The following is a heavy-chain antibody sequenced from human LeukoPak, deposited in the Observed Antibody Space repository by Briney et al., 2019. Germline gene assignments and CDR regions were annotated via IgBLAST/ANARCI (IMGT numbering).Heavy chain of an antibody. CDR1: GFTFSSYW. D-gene: IGHD3-22*01. J-gene: IGHJ4*02. V-gene: IGHV3-7*01. Sequence: PGGSLRLSCAASGFTFSSYWMSWVRQAPGKGLEWVANIKQDGSEKYYVDSVKGRFTISRDNAKNSLYLQMNSLRAEDTAVCYCARDRFPYYYDSSGYYSLGYWGQGTLVTVSS. CDR2: IKQDGSEK. CDR3: ARDRFPYYYDSSGYYSLGY.